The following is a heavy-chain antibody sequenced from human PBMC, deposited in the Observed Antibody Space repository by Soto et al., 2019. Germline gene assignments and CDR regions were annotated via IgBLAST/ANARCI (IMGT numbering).Heavy chain of an antibody. V-gene: IGHV3-49*05. Sequence: EVQLVESGGGLVKPGRSLRLSCTASGFTFGDYAMSWFRQAPGKGLEWVGFIRSKAYGGTTEYAASVKGRFTISRDDSKSIAYLQVNSLKTEDTAVYYCTRDRRDGYKTNPEFWGQGTLVTVSS. CDR3: TRDRRDGYKTNPEF. CDR2: IRSKAYGGTT. J-gene: IGHJ4*02. D-gene: IGHD5-12*01. CDR1: GFTFGDYA.